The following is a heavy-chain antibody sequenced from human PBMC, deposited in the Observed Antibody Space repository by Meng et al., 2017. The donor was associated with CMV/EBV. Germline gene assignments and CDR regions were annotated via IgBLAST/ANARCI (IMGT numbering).Heavy chain of an antibody. CDR1: GFSFSSYS. CDR2: ISSSSSTI. V-gene: IGHV3-48*04. Sequence: GESLKISCAASGFSFSSYSMNWVRQAPGKGLEWVSYISSSSSTIYYAGSVKGRFTISRDNAKNSLYLQMNSLRAEDTAVYYCARAWIAAAGTLDYWGQGTLVTVSS. D-gene: IGHD6-13*01. J-gene: IGHJ4*02. CDR3: ARAWIAAAGTLDY.